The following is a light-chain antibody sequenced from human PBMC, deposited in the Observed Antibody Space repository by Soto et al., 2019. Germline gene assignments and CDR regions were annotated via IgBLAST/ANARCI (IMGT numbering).Light chain of an antibody. CDR1: QSFTTN. V-gene: IGKV3-15*01. J-gene: IGKJ5*01. Sequence: EKVMTQSPATLSVSTGESVTLSCRASQSFTTNLAWYQQNPGQAPRLLIYGASTGATDIPARLSGGGSGTEFTLTISSLQSEDSAIYYCQQYYSWPLTFGQGTRLEIK. CDR3: QQYYSWPLT. CDR2: GAS.